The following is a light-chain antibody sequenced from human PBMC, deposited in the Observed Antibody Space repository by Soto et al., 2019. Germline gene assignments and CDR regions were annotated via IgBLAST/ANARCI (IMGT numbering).Light chain of an antibody. CDR3: QQLNSSPRT. CDR1: QGIRSY. J-gene: IGKJ1*01. V-gene: IGKV1-9*01. Sequence: DIQLTQSPSFLSASLGDRVTITCRASQGIRSYLAWYQQKPGKAPKLLIYAASTLQSGVPSRFSGSGSVTEFTLTVSSLQPEDFATYYCQQLNSSPRTFCQGNKVEIK. CDR2: AAS.